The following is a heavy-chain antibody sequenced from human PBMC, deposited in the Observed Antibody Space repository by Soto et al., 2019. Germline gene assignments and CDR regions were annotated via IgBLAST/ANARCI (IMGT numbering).Heavy chain of an antibody. D-gene: IGHD3-10*01. CDR3: ARDQGYYGSGSYEGWHYYGMDV. J-gene: IGHJ6*02. V-gene: IGHV4-59*01. CDR1: GFSISSYY. CDR2: IYYSGST. Sequence: PSETLSLTCTVFGFSISSYYWSWIRQPPGKGLEWIGYIYYSGSTNYNPSLKSRVTISVDTSKNQFSLKLSSVTAADTAVYYCARDQGYYGSGSYEGWHYYGMDVWGQGTTVT.